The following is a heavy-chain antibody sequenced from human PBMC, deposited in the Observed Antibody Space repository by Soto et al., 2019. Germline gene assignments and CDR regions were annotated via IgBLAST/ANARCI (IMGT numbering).Heavy chain of an antibody. V-gene: IGHV3-23*01. Sequence: GGSLRLSCAASGFTFSSYAMSWVRQAPGKGLEWVSAISGSGGSTYYADSVKGRFTISRDNSKNTLYLQMNSLRAEDTAVYYCARGIRYNWNDAGYYYYYMDVWGKGTTVTISS. CDR3: ARGIRYNWNDAGYYYYYMDV. D-gene: IGHD1-20*01. CDR1: GFTFSSYA. J-gene: IGHJ6*03. CDR2: ISGSGGST.